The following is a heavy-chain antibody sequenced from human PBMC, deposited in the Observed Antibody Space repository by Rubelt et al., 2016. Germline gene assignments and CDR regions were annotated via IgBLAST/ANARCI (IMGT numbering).Heavy chain of an antibody. Sequence: EVQLVESGGALLRPGGSLRLSCTVSGFSVRNAHINWVRQAPGTGLEWVSRIHSDGLIPTSAAFVKGRFTTSRNNARNKLYRQMNRLKIEDKAVYYCNTDWDPTVEANGVNWGQGTLVTVSS. V-gene: IGHV3-74*02. CDR1: GFSVRNAH. D-gene: IGHD1-26*01. CDR2: IHSDGLIP. J-gene: IGHJ4*02. CDR3: NTDWDPTVEANGVN.